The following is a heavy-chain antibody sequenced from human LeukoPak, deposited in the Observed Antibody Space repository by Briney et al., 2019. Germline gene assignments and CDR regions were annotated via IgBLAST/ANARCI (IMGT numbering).Heavy chain of an antibody. CDR2: INPSGGST. CDR3: ASSIAAAGAFDY. J-gene: IGHJ4*02. D-gene: IGHD6-13*01. V-gene: IGHV1-46*01. CDR1: GYTFTSYY. Sequence: GASVTVSCKASGYTFTSYYMHWVRQAPGQGLEWMGRINPSGGSTSYAQKFQGRVTMTRDTSTSTVYMELSSLRSEDTAVYYCASSIAAAGAFDYWGQGTLVTVSS.